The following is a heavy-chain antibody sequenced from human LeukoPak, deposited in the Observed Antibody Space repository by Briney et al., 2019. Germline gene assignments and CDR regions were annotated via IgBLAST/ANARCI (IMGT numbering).Heavy chain of an antibody. CDR3: AKGRSSSWVYHHWEKDV. CDR2: ISYDGSNK. V-gene: IGHV3-30*18. J-gene: IGHJ6*02. D-gene: IGHD6-13*01. Sequence: GGSLRLSCAASGFTFRTYGMHWVRQAPGKGLEWVAVISYDGSNKYYADSVKGRFTISRDNSKNTLYLQMDSLRAEDTAVYYWAKGRSSSWVYHHWEKDVWGQGTTVTVSS. CDR1: GFTFRTYG.